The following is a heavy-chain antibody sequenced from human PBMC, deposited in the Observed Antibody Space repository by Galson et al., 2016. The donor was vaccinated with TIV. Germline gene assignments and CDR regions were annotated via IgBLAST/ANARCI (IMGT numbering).Heavy chain of an antibody. CDR2: IYPVDSDT. D-gene: IGHD5-12*01. CDR3: ARERDNGYAYYFDF. V-gene: IGHV5-51*03. J-gene: IGHJ4*02. CDR1: GYRFSNYW. Sequence: QSGAEVKEPGESLKISCKGSGYRFSNYWIAWVRQMPGKGLEWMGVIYPVDSDTRYSPSFQGQVTISADKSISTAYLQWNSLEASDSAIYYCARERDNGYAYYFDFWGQGTLVTVSS.